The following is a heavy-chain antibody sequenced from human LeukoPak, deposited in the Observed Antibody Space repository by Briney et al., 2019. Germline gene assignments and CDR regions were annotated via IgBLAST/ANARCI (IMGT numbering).Heavy chain of an antibody. D-gene: IGHD3-9*01. CDR1: GTTFSRSA. CDR2: VIPILGTT. J-gene: IGHJ4*02. Sequence: SVKVSCKASGTTFSRSAISWVRQAPGQGLEWMGGVIPILGTTNYAQKFQDRLLITTDDSTSTAYMEVSSLRSVDTAVYYCARDDWSATMGFDSWRQGTLVTVSS. V-gene: IGHV1-69*05. CDR3: ARDDWSATMGFDS.